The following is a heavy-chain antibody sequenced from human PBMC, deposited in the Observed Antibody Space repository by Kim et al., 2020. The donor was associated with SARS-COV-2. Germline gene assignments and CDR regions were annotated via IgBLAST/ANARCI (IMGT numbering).Heavy chain of an antibody. CDR1: GYTFTSYY. V-gene: IGHV1-46*01. J-gene: IGHJ4*02. Sequence: ASVKVSCKASGYTFTSYYMHWVRQAPGQGLEWMGIINPSGGSTSYAQKFQGRVTMTRDTSTSTVYMELSSLRSEDTAVYYCARGSVHAMVKGGPFDYWGQGTLVTVSS. CDR2: INPSGGST. D-gene: IGHD5-18*01. CDR3: ARGSVHAMVKGGPFDY.